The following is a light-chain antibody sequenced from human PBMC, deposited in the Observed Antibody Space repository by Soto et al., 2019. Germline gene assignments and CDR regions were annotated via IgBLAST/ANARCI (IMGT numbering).Light chain of an antibody. Sequence: QSALTQPASVSGSPGQSITVSCTGTSSDVGGYNYVSWYQQHPGKAPKLMIYDVSNRPSGVSNRFSGSKSGNTASLTISGLQAEDEADYYCSSHTSSSTLVFDGGTKVTVL. CDR1: SSDVGGYNY. J-gene: IGLJ2*01. CDR2: DVS. V-gene: IGLV2-14*01. CDR3: SSHTSSSTLV.